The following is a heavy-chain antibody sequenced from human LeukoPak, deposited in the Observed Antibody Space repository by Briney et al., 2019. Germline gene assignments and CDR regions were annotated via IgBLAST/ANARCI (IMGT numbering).Heavy chain of an antibody. Sequence: SETLSLTCTVSGGSISSSSYYWGWIRQPPGKGLEWIGSIYYSGSTYYNPSLNSRVTISVATSKNQFSLKVRSGTAADTAVYYCARPYCRGGSCYQIDYWGQGTLVTVSS. CDR2: IYYSGST. D-gene: IGHD2-15*01. CDR3: ARPYCRGGSCYQIDY. V-gene: IGHV4-39*01. J-gene: IGHJ4*02. CDR1: GGSISSSSYY.